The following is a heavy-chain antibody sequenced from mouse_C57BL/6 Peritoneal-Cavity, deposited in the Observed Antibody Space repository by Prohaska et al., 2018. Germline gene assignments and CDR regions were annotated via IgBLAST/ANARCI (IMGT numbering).Heavy chain of an antibody. CDR2: ISDGGSYT. V-gene: IGHV5-4*01. Sequence: EVQLVESGGGLVKPGGSLKLSFAASGFTFISYAISWVRQTQEKRLEWVATISDGGSYTYYPDNVKGRFTISRDNAKNNLYLQMSHLKSEDTAMYYCARGGYSWYFDVWGTGTTVTVSS. CDR3: ARGGYSWYFDV. D-gene: IGHD2-3*01. CDR1: GFTFISYA. J-gene: IGHJ1*03.